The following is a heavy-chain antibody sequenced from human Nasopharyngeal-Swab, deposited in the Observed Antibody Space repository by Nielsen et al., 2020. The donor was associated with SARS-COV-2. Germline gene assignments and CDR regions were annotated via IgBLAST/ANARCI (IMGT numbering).Heavy chain of an antibody. CDR2: ISSSGSTI. CDR3: ARDDYVWGSYRYTGGNWFDP. J-gene: IGHJ5*02. D-gene: IGHD3-16*02. CDR1: GFTFSSYE. Sequence: GESLKISCEASGFTFSSYEMNWVRQAPGKGLEWVSYISSSGSTIYYADSVKGRFTISRDNSKKTLYLQMNSLRAEDTAVYYCARDDYVWGSYRYTGGNWFDPWGQGTLVTVSS. V-gene: IGHV3-48*03.